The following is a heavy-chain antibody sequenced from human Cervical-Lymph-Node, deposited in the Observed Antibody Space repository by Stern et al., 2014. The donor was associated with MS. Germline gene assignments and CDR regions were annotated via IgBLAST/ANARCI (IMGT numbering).Heavy chain of an antibody. V-gene: IGHV3-21*01. Sequence: EVQLVESGGGLVKPGGSLRLSCAASGFTFSSYSMNWVRQAPGKGLGWVSSISSSGSFIYYADSVKGRFTISRDNAKNSLYLQMNSLRAEDTALYYCARVNEGFWYLDLWGRGTLVTASS. J-gene: IGHJ2*01. CDR2: ISSSGSFI. CDR3: ARVNEGFWYLDL. CDR1: GFTFSSYS.